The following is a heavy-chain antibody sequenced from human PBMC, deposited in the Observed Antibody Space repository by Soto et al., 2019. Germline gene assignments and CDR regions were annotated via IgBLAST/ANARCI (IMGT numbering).Heavy chain of an antibody. CDR1: GHTLASYD. CDR3: ARDPFYGWFAS. J-gene: IGHJ5*01. V-gene: IGHV1-8*01. CDR2: MTPDSGDT. Sequence: QVQLVQSGAEVRKPGASVKVSCKASGHTLASYDINWVRQATGQGLEWMGWMTPDSGDTGYAQKFQGRVTMTWDTSITTAYMELSSLRSDDTAVYSCARDPFYGWFASWGQGTLVTVSS. D-gene: IGHD3-16*01.